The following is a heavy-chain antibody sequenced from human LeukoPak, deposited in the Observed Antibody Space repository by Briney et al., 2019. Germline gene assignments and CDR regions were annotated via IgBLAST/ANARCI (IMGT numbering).Heavy chain of an antibody. CDR2: ISTSSSYI. Sequence: GGSLGLSCAASGFTFSSYSMNWVRQAPGKGLEWVTSISTSSSYIYHADSVKGRFTISRDNAKNSLYLQMNSLRAEDTAVYYCARFATYGSGTYAFDYWGQGTLVTVSS. J-gene: IGHJ4*02. V-gene: IGHV3-21*01. CDR1: GFTFSSYS. CDR3: ARFATYGSGTYAFDY. D-gene: IGHD3-10*01.